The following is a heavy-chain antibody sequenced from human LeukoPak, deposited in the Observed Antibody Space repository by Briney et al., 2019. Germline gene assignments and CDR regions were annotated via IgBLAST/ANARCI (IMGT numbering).Heavy chain of an antibody. Sequence: SVKVSCKASGFTFTSSAVQWVRQARGQRLEWIGWIVVGSGNTNYAQKFQERVTITRDMSTSTAYMELSSVTAADTAVYYCARDRVDSSGYLDWGQGTLVTVSS. CDR2: IVVGSGNT. V-gene: IGHV1-58*01. CDR3: ARDRVDSSGYLD. D-gene: IGHD3-22*01. J-gene: IGHJ4*02. CDR1: GFTFTSSA.